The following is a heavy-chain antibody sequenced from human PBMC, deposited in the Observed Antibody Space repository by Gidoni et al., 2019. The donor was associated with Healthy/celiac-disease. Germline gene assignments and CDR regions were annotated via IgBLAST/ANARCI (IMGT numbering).Heavy chain of an antibody. CDR2: IYWVYDK. Sequence: NTLKESGPTLVKPTQTLTRPCTFSGFSLSTRGVGLGWIRQPPGKALAGLALIYWVYDKRYSPFLKSRLTIPKDTSKSQVVLKRTNMDPVDTATDDCAHRGGYSSSRWGGNYYFDYWGQGTLVTVSS. V-gene: IGHV2-5*02. J-gene: IGHJ4*02. D-gene: IGHD6-13*01. CDR3: AHRGGYSSSRWGGNYYFDY. CDR1: GFSLSTRGVG.